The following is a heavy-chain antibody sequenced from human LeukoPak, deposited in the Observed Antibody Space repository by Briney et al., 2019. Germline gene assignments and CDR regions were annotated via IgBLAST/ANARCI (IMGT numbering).Heavy chain of an antibody. CDR3: ARGYGSGSYYAYYYYYMDV. D-gene: IGHD3-10*01. V-gene: IGHV1-2*02. CDR1: GYTFTGYY. CDR2: INPNSGGT. Sequence: GASVKVSCKASGYTFTGYYMHWVRQAPGQGREWMGWINPNSGGTNYAQKFQGRVTMTRDTSISTAYMELSRLRSDDTAVYYCARGYGSGSYYAYYYYYMDVWGKGTTVTVSS. J-gene: IGHJ6*03.